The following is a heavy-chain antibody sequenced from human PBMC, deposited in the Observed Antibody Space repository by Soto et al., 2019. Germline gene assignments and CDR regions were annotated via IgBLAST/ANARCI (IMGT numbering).Heavy chain of an antibody. V-gene: IGHV3-7*05. CDR1: GFTFSSYW. J-gene: IGHJ5*02. D-gene: IGHD3-3*01. CDR2: IKQDGSEK. CDR3: ARASKQYYDFWSGYYWHWFDP. Sequence: GGSLRLSCAASGFTFSSYWMSWVRQAPGKGLEWVANIKQDGSEKYYVDSVKGRFTISRDNAKNSLYLQMNSLRAEDTAVYYCARASKQYYDFWSGYYWHWFDPWGQGTLVTVSS.